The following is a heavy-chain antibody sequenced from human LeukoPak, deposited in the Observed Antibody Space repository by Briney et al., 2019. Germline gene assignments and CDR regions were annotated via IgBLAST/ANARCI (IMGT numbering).Heavy chain of an antibody. V-gene: IGHV4-34*01. J-gene: IGHJ6*03. Sequence: SETLSLTCAVYGGSFSGYYWSWIRQPPGKGLEWIGEINHSGSTKYNPSLKSRVTISVDTSKNQFSLKLSSVTAADTAVYYCARTKGYSYGYSYMDVWGKGTTVTISS. CDR2: INHSGST. D-gene: IGHD5-18*01. CDR3: ARTKGYSYGYSYMDV. CDR1: GGSFSGYY.